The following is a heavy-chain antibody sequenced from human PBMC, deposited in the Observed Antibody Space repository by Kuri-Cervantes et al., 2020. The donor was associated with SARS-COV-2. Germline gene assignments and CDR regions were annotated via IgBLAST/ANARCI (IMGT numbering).Heavy chain of an antibody. CDR2: ISSDGKNK. CDR1: GFNFSTTD. Sequence: GGSLRLSCVASGFNFSTTDMHWVRQAPGKGLEWVTFISSDGKNKKCMASGKGRFTISRNNFQNTLHLQMKSLRDEDTAIYYCAKDRAGVHDFWGQGTLVTVSS. D-gene: IGHD2-21*01. J-gene: IGHJ4*02. CDR3: AKDRAGVHDF. V-gene: IGHV3-30*18.